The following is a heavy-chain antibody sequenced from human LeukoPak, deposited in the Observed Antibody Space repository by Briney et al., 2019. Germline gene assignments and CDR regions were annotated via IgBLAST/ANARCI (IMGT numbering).Heavy chain of an antibody. D-gene: IGHD3-10*01. J-gene: IGHJ6*02. V-gene: IGHV3-74*01. CDR3: ARDLSYYGSGAWDYYGMDV. CDR2: INSDGSST. CDR1: GFTFSSYW. Sequence: GGSLRLSCAASGFTFSSYWMHWVRQAPGKGLVWVSRINSDGSSTSYADSVKGRFTISRDNANNTLYLQMNSLRAEDTAVYYCARDLSYYGSGAWDYYGMDVWGQGTTVTVSS.